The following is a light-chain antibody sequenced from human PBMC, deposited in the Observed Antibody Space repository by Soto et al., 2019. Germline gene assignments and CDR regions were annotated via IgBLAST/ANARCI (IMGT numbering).Light chain of an antibody. Sequence: QSVLTQPPSASGSPGQSVTFSCTGTSSDVGRYDYVSWYQQHPGKAPKLLIYGVTKRPSGVPDRFSGSKSGTSASLAITGLQAEDEADYYCQSYDSSLSGWVFGGGTKVTVL. CDR3: QSYDSSLSGWV. CDR1: SSDVGRYDY. CDR2: GVT. V-gene: IGLV2-8*01. J-gene: IGLJ3*02.